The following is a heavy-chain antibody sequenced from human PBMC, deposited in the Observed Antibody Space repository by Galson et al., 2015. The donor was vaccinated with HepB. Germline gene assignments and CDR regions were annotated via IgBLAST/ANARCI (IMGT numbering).Heavy chain of an antibody. D-gene: IGHD5-18*01. J-gene: IGHJ3*02. CDR3: AAGGPDTAMVSAFDI. Sequence: SVKVSCKASGFTFTSSAMQWVRQARGQRLEWIGWIVVGSGNTNYAQKFQERVTITRDMSTSTAYMELSSLRSEDTAVYYCAAGGPDTAMVSAFDIWGQGTMVTVPS. CDR1: GFTFTSSA. CDR2: IVVGSGNT. V-gene: IGHV1-58*02.